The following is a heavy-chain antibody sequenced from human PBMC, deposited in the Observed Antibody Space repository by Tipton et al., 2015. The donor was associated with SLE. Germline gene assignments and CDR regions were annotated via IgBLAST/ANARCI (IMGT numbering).Heavy chain of an antibody. Sequence: TLSLTCTVSGDSINSHYWSWIRQPAGKGLQWFGRIYSGGSTNYNPSLKSRVTISIDTSKNQFSLKVNSVTAADTAVYYCARPYRSGWNGVFHIWGQGTMVTVSS. V-gene: IGHV4-4*07. CDR3: ARPYRSGWNGVFHI. J-gene: IGHJ3*02. D-gene: IGHD6-19*01. CDR2: IYSGGST. CDR1: GDSINSHY.